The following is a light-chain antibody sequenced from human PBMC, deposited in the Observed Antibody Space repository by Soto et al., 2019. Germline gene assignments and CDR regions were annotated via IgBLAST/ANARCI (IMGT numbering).Light chain of an antibody. J-gene: IGLJ3*02. V-gene: IGLV1-40*01. CDR1: SSKIGAGYD. CDR2: GNT. Sequence: QAVVTQPPSVSGAPGQRVAISCTGSSSKIGAGYDVHWYQQLPGTAPKLLIYGNTNRPSGVPDRFSGSKSGTSASLAITGLQAEDEADYYCQSYDSSLSGWLFGGGTKLTVL. CDR3: QSYDSSLSGWL.